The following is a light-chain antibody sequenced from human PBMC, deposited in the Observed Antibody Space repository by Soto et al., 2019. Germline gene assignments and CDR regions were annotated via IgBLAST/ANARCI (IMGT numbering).Light chain of an antibody. V-gene: IGKV3-20*01. J-gene: IGKJ3*01. CDR2: GAA. CDR1: QSVSSTC. CDR3: HQYGSSPLFT. Sequence: EIVLTQSPGTLSLSPGERATLSCRASQSVSSTCLAWYQHKPGQAPRLLIYGAATRAAGVPDRFSGSGSGTDFTLTISRLEPEDFAVYYCHQYGSSPLFTFGPGTKVEIK.